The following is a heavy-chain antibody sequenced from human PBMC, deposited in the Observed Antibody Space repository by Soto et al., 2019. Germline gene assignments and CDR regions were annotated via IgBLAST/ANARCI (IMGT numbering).Heavy chain of an antibody. D-gene: IGHD3-10*01. CDR3: AGRRDGSGSLDY. J-gene: IGHJ4*02. Sequence: SETLSLTCAVSGGSISSSNWWNWVRQPPGKGLEWIGEIYHSGSTNYNPSLKSRVTISVDKSKNQFSAKLSSVTAADTAVYYCAGRRDGSGSLDYWGQGTLVTVSS. CDR1: GGSISSSNW. V-gene: IGHV4-4*02. CDR2: IYHSGST.